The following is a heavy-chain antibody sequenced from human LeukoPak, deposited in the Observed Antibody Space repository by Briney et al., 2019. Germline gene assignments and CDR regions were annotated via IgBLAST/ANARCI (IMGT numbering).Heavy chain of an antibody. CDR1: GYTFTTYA. CDR3: ARTDEVVSEAFDI. Sequence: VASVKASCKASGYTFTTYAMNWVRQAPGQGLEWMGWINTNTGNPTYAQGFTGRFVFSLDTSVSTAYLQISSLKAEDTAVYYCARTDEVVSEAFDIWGQGTMVTVSS. V-gene: IGHV7-4-1*02. D-gene: IGHD3-22*01. J-gene: IGHJ3*02. CDR2: INTNTGNP.